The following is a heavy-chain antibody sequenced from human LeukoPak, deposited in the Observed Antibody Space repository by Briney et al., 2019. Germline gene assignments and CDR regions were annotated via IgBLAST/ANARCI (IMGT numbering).Heavy chain of an antibody. D-gene: IGHD3-10*01. V-gene: IGHV3-7*01. CDR1: GFAISHYW. CDR2: IKQDGSEE. CDR3: ARYGSGTYYYYYGMDV. J-gene: IGHJ6*02. Sequence: PGGSLRFPCAASGFAISHYWMSWVRQAPGKGLEWVANIKQDGSEEYYVDSVKGRFTISRDNAKNLLYLQMNDLRAEDTAVYYCARYGSGTYYYYYGMDVWGQGTTVTVSS.